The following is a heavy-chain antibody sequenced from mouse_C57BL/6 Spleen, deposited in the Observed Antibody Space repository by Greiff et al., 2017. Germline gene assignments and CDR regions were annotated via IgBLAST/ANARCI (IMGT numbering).Heavy chain of an antibody. CDR1: GYTFTDYY. D-gene: IGHD4-1*02. J-gene: IGHJ4*01. Sequence: VQLQQSGPVLVKPGASVKMSCTASGYTFTDYYMNWVKQSHGKSLEWIGVINPYNGGTSYNQKFKGKATLTVDKSSSTAYMELNSLTSEDSAVYYCARGQLRTYYAMDYWGQGTSVTVSS. CDR3: ARGQLRTYYAMDY. CDR2: INPYNGGT. V-gene: IGHV1-19*01.